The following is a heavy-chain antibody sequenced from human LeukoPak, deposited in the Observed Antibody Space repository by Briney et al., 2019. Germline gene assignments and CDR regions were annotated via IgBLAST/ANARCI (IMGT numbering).Heavy chain of an antibody. J-gene: IGHJ3*01. CDR2: ISYSGST. Sequence: PSETLSLTCTVSGGPISSSNYYWGWIRQPPGKGLEWIGTISYSGSTYYNPSLKSRVTICVDTSKNQFSLKLSSVTAADTAVYYWAGLASRGYSGYVGLESWGQGTMVTVSS. V-gene: IGHV4-39*01. CDR1: GGPISSSNYY. CDR3: AGLASRGYSGYVGLES. D-gene: IGHD5-12*01.